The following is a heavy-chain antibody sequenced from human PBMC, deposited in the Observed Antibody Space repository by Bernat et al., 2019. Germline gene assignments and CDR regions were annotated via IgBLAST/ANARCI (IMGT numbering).Heavy chain of an antibody. D-gene: IGHD5-24*01. CDR3: ARDPNYAALDI. V-gene: IGHV3-7*03. CDR2: INIDGTHI. J-gene: IGHJ3*02. Sequence: EVHLVESGGGLVQPGGSLRLSCAASGFTFSTSWMAWVRHAPGKGLEWGANINIDGTHIYYVDSVRGRFTMSRDNAKNALYLQMSSLRAEDTAVYYCARDPNYAALDIWGQGTMVTVSS. CDR1: GFTFSTSW.